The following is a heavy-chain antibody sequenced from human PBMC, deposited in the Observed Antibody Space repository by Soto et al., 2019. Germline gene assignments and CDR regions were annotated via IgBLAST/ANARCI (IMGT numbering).Heavy chain of an antibody. CDR1: VFTFSSYS. J-gene: IGHJ5*02. CDR2: ISISSSTI. V-gene: IGHV3-48*02. CDR3: ASELAARNFFAL. D-gene: IGHD1-1*01. Sequence: RWGSLRLSCAASVFTFSSYSMDWVRQAPGKWLEWFSYISISSSTIXXADSVKGRXTISRYNSKNSXYLQMXNLRDEDTAVYYCASELAARNFFALWCQGTLVTVSS.